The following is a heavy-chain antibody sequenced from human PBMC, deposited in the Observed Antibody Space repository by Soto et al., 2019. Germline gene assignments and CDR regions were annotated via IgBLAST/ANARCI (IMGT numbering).Heavy chain of an antibody. CDR1: GYTFTSYD. V-gene: IGHV1-8*01. CDR2: MNPNSGNT. J-gene: IGHJ6*02. CDR3: VAIFMHPAVVTDYGRDF. Sequence: ASVKVSCKASGYTFTSYDINWVRQATGQGLEWMGWMNPNSGNTDYAQKFQGRVTMTRNTSISTAYMELSSLRSEDMAVYYCVAIFMHPAVVTDYGRDFGGQGIRSPSP. D-gene: IGHD3-3*01.